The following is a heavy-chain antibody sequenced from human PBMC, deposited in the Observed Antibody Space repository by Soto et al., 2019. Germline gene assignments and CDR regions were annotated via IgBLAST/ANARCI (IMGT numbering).Heavy chain of an antibody. V-gene: IGHV5-10-1*01. D-gene: IGHD3-22*01. Sequence: GESVKISCKGSGYSFAGYWITWVRQKPGKGLEWMGRIDPSDSQTYYSPSFRGHVTISVTKSITTVFLQWSSLRASDTAMYSCPRRLYDSDKAPNFQYYFDSWGQGTPVAVSS. J-gene: IGHJ4*02. CDR3: PRRLYDSDKAPNFQYYFDS. CDR2: IDPSDSQT. CDR1: GYSFAGYW.